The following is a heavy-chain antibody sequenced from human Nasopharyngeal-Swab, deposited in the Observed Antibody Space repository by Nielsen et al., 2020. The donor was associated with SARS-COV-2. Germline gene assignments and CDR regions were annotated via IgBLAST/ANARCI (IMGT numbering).Heavy chain of an antibody. Sequence: SVKVSCKASGGTFSSYAISWVRQAPGQGLEWMGGIIPIFGTANYAQKFQGRVTITADESTSTAYMELSSPRSEDTAVYYCARDRSLEIKASSSYTYYGMDVWGQGTTVTVSS. V-gene: IGHV1-69*13. CDR1: GGTFSSYA. CDR2: IIPIFGTA. CDR3: ARDRSLEIKASSSYTYYGMDV. J-gene: IGHJ6*02. D-gene: IGHD6-6*01.